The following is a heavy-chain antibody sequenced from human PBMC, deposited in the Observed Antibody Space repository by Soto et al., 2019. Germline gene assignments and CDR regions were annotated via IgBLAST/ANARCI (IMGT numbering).Heavy chain of an antibody. CDR1: GFTFSSYG. D-gene: IGHD3-10*01. CDR2: IWYDGSNK. V-gene: IGHV3-33*01. CDR3: ARDRAYYGSATWYYYYYGMDV. J-gene: IGHJ6*02. Sequence: GESLKISCAASGFTFSSYGMHWVRQAPGKGLEWVAVIWYDGSNKYYADSVKGRFTISRDNSKNTLYLQMNSLRAEDTAVYYCARDRAYYGSATWYYYYYGMDVWGQGTTVTVSS.